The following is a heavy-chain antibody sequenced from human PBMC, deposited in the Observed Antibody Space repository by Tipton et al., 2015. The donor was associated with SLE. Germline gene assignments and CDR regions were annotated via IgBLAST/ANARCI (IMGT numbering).Heavy chain of an antibody. CDR3: AKGGAGGRFFDS. Sequence: SLRLSCVASGFTFRSSSMAWVRRAPGRGLGWVSIIYYGARRYSRDSVKGRFTISRDDSKNTLDLQMDSLRAEDTGIYYCAKGGAGGRFFDSWGQGTLVTVSS. V-gene: IGHV3-23*03. CDR2: IYYGARR. J-gene: IGHJ4*02. CDR1: GFTFRSSS. D-gene: IGHD2-15*01.